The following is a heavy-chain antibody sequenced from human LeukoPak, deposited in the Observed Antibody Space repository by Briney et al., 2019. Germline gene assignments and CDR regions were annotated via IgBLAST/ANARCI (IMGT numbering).Heavy chain of an antibody. V-gene: IGHV3-30*01. Sequence: PGGSLRLSCAASGFTFSSYAMHWVRQAPGKGLEWVAVISYDGSNKYYADSVKGRFTISRDNSKNTLYLQMNSLRVEDTAVYYCARDKDALALSTGFDYWGQGTLVTVSS. CDR3: ARDKDALALSTGFDY. CDR1: GFTFSSYA. D-gene: IGHD2/OR15-2a*01. J-gene: IGHJ4*02. CDR2: ISYDGSNK.